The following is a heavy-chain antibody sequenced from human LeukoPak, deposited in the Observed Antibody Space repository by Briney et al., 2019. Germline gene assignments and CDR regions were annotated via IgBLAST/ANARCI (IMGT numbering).Heavy chain of an antibody. CDR3: ASAYSSGLGEFDY. V-gene: IGHV1-69*06. Sequence: SVKVSCKASGGTVSRYAISWVRQAPGQGLEWMGGIIPIFGTANYAQKFQGRVTITADKSTSTAYMELSSLRSEDTAVYYCASAYSSGLGEFDYWGHGTLVTVSS. CDR1: GGTVSRYA. J-gene: IGHJ4*01. CDR2: IIPIFGTA. D-gene: IGHD6-19*01.